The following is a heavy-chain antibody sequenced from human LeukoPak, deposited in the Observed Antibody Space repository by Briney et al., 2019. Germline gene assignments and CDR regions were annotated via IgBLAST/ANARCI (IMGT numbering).Heavy chain of an antibody. CDR2: ISGSSGII. CDR1: GFTFNTYT. CDR3: AQKGGADN. Sequence: GGSLRLSCAASGFTFNTYTMNWVRQAPGKGLEWVSYISGSSGIIDYADSVRGRFTISRDNAKNSLYLQMNSLRAEDTAVYYCAQKGGADNWGQGTLVTVSS. V-gene: IGHV3-48*01. D-gene: IGHD2-15*01. J-gene: IGHJ4*02.